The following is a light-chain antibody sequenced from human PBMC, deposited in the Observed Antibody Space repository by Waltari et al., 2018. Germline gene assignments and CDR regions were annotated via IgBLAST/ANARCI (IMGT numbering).Light chain of an antibody. J-gene: IGLJ3*02. Sequence: QSALAQPPSVSGSPGQSITISCPGTSSDVGGYKYVSWYQQHPGKAPKLIIYAVSNRPSGVSNRFSGSKSGNTASLTISGLQAEDEADYYCSSDRSRGLFGGGTKVTVL. CDR3: SSDRSRGL. CDR1: SSDVGGYKY. V-gene: IGLV2-14*01. CDR2: AVS.